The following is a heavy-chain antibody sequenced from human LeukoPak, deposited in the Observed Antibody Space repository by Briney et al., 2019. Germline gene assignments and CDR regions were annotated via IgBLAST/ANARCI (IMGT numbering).Heavy chain of an antibody. J-gene: IGHJ4*02. Sequence: PGGPLRLSCAASGFTFSSYWMNWVRQAPGKGLEWVANIKQDGSEKFYVDSVKGRFTISRDNAKNSLYLQMNSLRAEDTAVYYCSRAVSSGYYNLYFDYWGQGTLVTVSS. CDR2: IKQDGSEK. CDR3: SRAVSSGYYNLYFDY. D-gene: IGHD3-3*01. V-gene: IGHV3-7*04. CDR1: GFTFSSYW.